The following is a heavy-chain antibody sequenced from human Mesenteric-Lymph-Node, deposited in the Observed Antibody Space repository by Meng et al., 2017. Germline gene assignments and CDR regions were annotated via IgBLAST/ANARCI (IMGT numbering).Heavy chain of an antibody. J-gene: IGHJ3*02. CDR2: ISAYNGNT. CDR1: GYTFTSYG. V-gene: IGHV1-18*01. CDR3: ARLAELHDAFDI. Sequence: ASVKVSCKASGYTFTSYGISWVRQAPGQGLEWMGWISAYNGNTNYAQKLQGRVTMTRDTSTSTVYMELSSLRSEDTAVYYCARLAELHDAFDIWGQGTMVTVSS. D-gene: IGHD4-23*01.